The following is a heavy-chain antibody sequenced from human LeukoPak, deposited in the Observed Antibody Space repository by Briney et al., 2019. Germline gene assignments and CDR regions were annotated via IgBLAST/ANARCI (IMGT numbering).Heavy chain of an antibody. CDR3: ASNRYDYVWGSYHPWYFDY. CDR1: GGSFSGYY. CDR2: INHSGST. D-gene: IGHD3-16*02. Sequence: SETLSLTCAVYGGSFSGYYWSWIRQPPGKGLEWIGEINHSGSTNYNPSLKSRVTISVDTSKNQFSLKLSSVTAADTAVYYCASNRYDYVWGSYHPWYFDYWGQGTLDTVSS. V-gene: IGHV4-34*01. J-gene: IGHJ4*02.